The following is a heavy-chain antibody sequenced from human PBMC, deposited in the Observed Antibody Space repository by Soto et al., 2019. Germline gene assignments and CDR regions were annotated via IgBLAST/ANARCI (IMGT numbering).Heavy chain of an antibody. CDR2: ISYSGST. V-gene: IGHV4-59*08. CDR1: DDSISRYY. CDR3: ARRYWSCFDY. D-gene: IGHD2-21*01. J-gene: IGHJ4*02. Sequence: QVQLQESGPGLVKPSSTLSLTGTVSDDSISRYYWSWIRQPPGKGLEWIGYISYSGSTNYNPSLKRRVTISVDASTHQFSLKLSSVTAAATAVYYCARRYWSCFDYGCGGTLFPVSS.